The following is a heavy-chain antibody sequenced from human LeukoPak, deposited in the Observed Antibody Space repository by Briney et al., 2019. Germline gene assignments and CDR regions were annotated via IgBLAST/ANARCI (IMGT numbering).Heavy chain of an antibody. CDR2: IYYSGST. J-gene: IGHJ6*03. Sequence: PSETLSLTCTVSGGSISGYYWSWIRQPPGTGLEWIGYIYYSGSTNYNPSLKSRVTISVDTSKNQFSLKLSSVTAADTAVYYCATTSTGDYYYYYMDVWGKGTTVTVSS. V-gene: IGHV4-59*01. CDR1: GGSISGYY. D-gene: IGHD2-8*02. CDR3: ATTSTGDYYYYYMDV.